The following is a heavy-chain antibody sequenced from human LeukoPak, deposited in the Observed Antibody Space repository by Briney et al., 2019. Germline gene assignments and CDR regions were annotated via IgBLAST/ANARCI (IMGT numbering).Heavy chain of an antibody. Sequence: GGSLRLSCAASGFTFDDYTMHWVRQAPGKGLEWVSLISWDGGSTYYADSVKGRFTISRDTSKNSLYLQMNSLRTEDTALYYCAKAESTVSPYYFDYWGQGTLVTVSS. CDR3: AKAESTVSPYYFDY. J-gene: IGHJ4*02. D-gene: IGHD4-17*01. V-gene: IGHV3-43*01. CDR1: GFTFDDYT. CDR2: ISWDGGST.